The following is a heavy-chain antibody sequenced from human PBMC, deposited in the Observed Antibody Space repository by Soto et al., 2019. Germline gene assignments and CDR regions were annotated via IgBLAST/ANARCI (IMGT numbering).Heavy chain of an antibody. CDR3: ARRAKIGDRSQFYFDS. CDR1: DFIFSNYG. Sequence: PGESLKISCEGSDFIFSNYGMSWVRQAPGKGLEWVAGISDSGTITNYADSVRGRFTISKDNSRRMVCLQMDSLRPDDTAVYYCARRAKIGDRSQFYFDSWGQGTLVTVSS. J-gene: IGHJ4*02. CDR2: ISDSGTIT. D-gene: IGHD3-16*01. V-gene: IGHV3-23*01.